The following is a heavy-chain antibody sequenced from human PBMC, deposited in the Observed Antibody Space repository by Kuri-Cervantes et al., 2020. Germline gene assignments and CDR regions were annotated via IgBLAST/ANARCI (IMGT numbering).Heavy chain of an antibody. D-gene: IGHD6-19*01. CDR2: ISSSSSTI. CDR3: ARDQRRHSSGWYGDNWFDP. CDR1: GFTFSSYS. V-gene: IGHV3-48*01. Sequence: GGSLRLSCAASGFTFSSYSMNWVRQAPGKGLEWVPYISSSSSTIYYADSVKGRFTISRDNAKNSLYLQMNSLRAEDTAVYYCARDQRRHSSGWYGDNWFDPWGQGTLVTVSS. J-gene: IGHJ5*02.